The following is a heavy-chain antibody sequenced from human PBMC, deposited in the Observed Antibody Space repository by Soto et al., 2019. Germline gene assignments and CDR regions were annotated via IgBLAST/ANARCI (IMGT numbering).Heavy chain of an antibody. D-gene: IGHD4-4*01. V-gene: IGHV4-34*01. CDR2: INHSGST. J-gene: IGHJ4*02. CDR1: GGSFSGYY. CDR3: ARYSNSYYFDY. Sequence: SETLSLTCAVYGGSFSGYYWSWIRQPPGKGLEWIGEINHSGSTNYNPSLKSRVTISVDTSKNQFSLKLSSVTAADTAVYYCARYSNSYYFDYWGRGXLVTVSS.